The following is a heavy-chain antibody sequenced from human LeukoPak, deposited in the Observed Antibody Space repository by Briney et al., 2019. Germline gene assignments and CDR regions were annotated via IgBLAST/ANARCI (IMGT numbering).Heavy chain of an antibody. J-gene: IGHJ3*02. V-gene: IGHV1-69*13. CDR2: IIPIFGTA. CDR3: ASDQITMVRGVESAFDI. CDR1: GGTFSSYA. Sequence: SVKVSCKASGGTFSSYAISCVRQAPGQGLEWMGGIIPIFGTANYAQKFQGRVTITADESTSTAYMELSSLRSEDTAVYYCASDQITMVRGVESAFDIWGQGTMVTVSS. D-gene: IGHD3-10*01.